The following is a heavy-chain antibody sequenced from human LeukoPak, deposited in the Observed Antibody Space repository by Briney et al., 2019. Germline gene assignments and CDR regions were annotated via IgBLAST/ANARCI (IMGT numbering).Heavy chain of an antibody. CDR1: GFTFSSYS. CDR2: ISSSSSYI. Sequence: PGGSLRLSCAASGFTFSSYSMNWVRQAPGKWLEWVSSISSSSSYIYYADSVKGRFTISRDNAKNSLYLQMNSLRAEDTAVYYCARGYCSSTSCSELGHYWGQGTLVTVSS. CDR3: ARGYCSSTSCSELGHY. V-gene: IGHV3-21*01. J-gene: IGHJ4*02. D-gene: IGHD2-2*01.